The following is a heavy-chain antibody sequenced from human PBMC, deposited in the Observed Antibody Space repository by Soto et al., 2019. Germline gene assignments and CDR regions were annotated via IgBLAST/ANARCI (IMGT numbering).Heavy chain of an antibody. V-gene: IGHV1-18*01. CDR1: GYTFTSYG. CDR3: ARVHFTIFGVVIGEGPSFYY. CDR2: ISAYNGNT. D-gene: IGHD3-3*01. J-gene: IGHJ4*02. Sequence: ASVKVSCKASGYTFTSYGISWVRQAPGQGLEWMGWISAYNGNTNYAQKLQGRVTMTTDTSTSTAYMELRSLRSDDTAVYYCARVHFTIFGVVIGEGPSFYYCSQGTLVTVSS.